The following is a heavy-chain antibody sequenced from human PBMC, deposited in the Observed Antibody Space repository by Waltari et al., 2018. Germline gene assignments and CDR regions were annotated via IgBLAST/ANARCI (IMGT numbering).Heavy chain of an antibody. J-gene: IGHJ6*02. V-gene: IGHV3-15*07. CDR2: IKTRADGGTA. Sequence: EVQLVESGGGLVNPGGSLSLPCAASGFCFSHAWMTWVRQDPGKGLEWVGRIKTRADGGTADYAAPVRGRFTISRDDSQNTLYLQMNSLKTEDTAVYYCTPPPYYYYYGMDVWGQGTTVTVSS. CDR1: GFCFSHAW. CDR3: TPPPYYYYYGMDV.